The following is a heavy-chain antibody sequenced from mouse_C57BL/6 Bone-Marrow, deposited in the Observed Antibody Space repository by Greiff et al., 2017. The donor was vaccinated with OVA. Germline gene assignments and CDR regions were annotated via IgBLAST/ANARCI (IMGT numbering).Heavy chain of an antibody. CDR3: ARSRPITTVVADAMDY. D-gene: IGHD1-1*01. CDR2: IWSGGST. J-gene: IGHJ4*01. V-gene: IGHV2-2*01. Sequence: VHLVESGPGLVQPSQSLSITCTVSGFSLTSYGVHWVRQSPGKGLEWLGVIWSGGSTDYNAAFISRLSISKDNSKSQVFFKMNSLQADDTAIYYCARSRPITTVVADAMDYWGQGTSVTVSS. CDR1: GFSLTSYG.